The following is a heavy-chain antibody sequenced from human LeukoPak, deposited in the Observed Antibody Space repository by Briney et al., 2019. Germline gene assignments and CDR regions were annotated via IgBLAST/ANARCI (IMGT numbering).Heavy chain of an antibody. CDR3: ARGSSGTREDFDY. Sequence: GGSLRLSCAASGFTFNSYAMHWVRQAPDKGLEWVAVLSFDGSNKFYVDSVKGRFAISRDNSKNTLYLQMNSLRAEDTAVYYCARGSSGTREDFDYWGQGTLVTVSS. V-gene: IGHV3-30*09. J-gene: IGHJ4*02. D-gene: IGHD3-22*01. CDR2: LSFDGSNK. CDR1: GFTFNSYA.